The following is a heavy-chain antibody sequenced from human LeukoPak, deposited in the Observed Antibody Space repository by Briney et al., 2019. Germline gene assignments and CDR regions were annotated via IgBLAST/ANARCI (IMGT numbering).Heavy chain of an antibody. CDR2: IYYSGST. J-gene: IGHJ3*02. Sequence: SETLSLTCAVYGGSFSGYYWDWIRQPPGKGLEWIGTIYYSGSTSYNPSLKSRVTISVDTSKNQFSLKLTSVTAADTAVYYCAGADSQLGTPNGDTLDIWGQGTMVTVSS. V-gene: IGHV4-34*01. CDR3: AGADSQLGTPNGDTLDI. D-gene: IGHD7-27*01. CDR1: GGSFSGYY.